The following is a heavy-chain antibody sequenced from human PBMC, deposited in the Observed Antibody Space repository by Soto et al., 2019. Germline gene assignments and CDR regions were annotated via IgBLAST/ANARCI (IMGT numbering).Heavy chain of an antibody. Sequence: QVQLVQSGAEVKKPGSSVKVSCKASGGTFSSYAISWVRQAPGQGLEWMGGIIPIFGTANYAQKFQGRVTITADESTSTAYMELSSLRSEDTAVYYCARENQSVAPPYRWFDPWGQGTLVTVSS. V-gene: IGHV1-69*01. CDR2: IIPIFGTA. CDR3: ARENQSVAPPYRWFDP. CDR1: GGTFSSYA. D-gene: IGHD6-19*01. J-gene: IGHJ5*02.